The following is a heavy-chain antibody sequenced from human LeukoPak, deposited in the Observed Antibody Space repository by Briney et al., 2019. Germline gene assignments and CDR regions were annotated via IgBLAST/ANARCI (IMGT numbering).Heavy chain of an antibody. Sequence: GGSLRLSCAASGFTFSSYWMHWVRQVPGKGLVWVSRINTDGSSTTYADSVKGRFTISRDNARNTLYLQMNSLRAEDTAVYYCASACSGGSCYDFDYWGQGTLVTVSS. J-gene: IGHJ4*02. D-gene: IGHD2-15*01. V-gene: IGHV3-74*01. CDR1: GFTFSSYW. CDR3: ASACSGGSCYDFDY. CDR2: INTDGSST.